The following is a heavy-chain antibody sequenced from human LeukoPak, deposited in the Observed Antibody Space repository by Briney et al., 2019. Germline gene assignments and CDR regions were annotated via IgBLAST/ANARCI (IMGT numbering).Heavy chain of an antibody. D-gene: IGHD2-15*01. CDR2: ISANKGDT. J-gene: IGHJ4*02. CDR1: GYTFISYG. Sequence: ASVKVSCKTSGYTFISYGISWLRQAPGQGIEWMGWISANKGDTEYAQKFQGRLTVTRDTSTSTAYMELKRLKSDDTAVYYCARADVIVVAGATPVGSAFEYWGQGTLITVS. V-gene: IGHV1-18*01. CDR3: ARADVIVVAGATPVGSAFEY.